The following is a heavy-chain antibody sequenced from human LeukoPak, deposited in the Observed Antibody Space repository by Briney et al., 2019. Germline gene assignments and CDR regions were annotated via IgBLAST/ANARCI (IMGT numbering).Heavy chain of an antibody. J-gene: IGHJ6*02. V-gene: IGHV3-21*01. Sequence: GGSLRLSCAGSGFTFNAYPMNWVRQAPGKGLEWVSTVSTGGKYIYYANSMKDRATISRDDARDSLFLQVNSLGAEDAAVYYCVRGQVGRPQWLVGGMDVWGQGTTVTVSS. CDR2: VSTGGKYI. D-gene: IGHD6-19*01. CDR1: GFTFNAYP. CDR3: VRGQVGRPQWLVGGMDV.